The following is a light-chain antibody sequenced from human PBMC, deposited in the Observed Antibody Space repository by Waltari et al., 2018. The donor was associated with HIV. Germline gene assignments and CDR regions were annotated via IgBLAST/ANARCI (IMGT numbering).Light chain of an antibody. CDR1: QSISSW. V-gene: IGKV1-5*03. CDR2: KAS. CDR3: QQYNSYRWT. J-gene: IGKJ1*01. Sequence: DIQMTQSPSTLSASVGDRVTITCRASQSISSWLAWYQQKPGTAPKLLIYKASSLESGVPSRFSGSGSGTEFTLTISSLQPDDFATYYCQQYNSYRWTFGQGTKVEIK.